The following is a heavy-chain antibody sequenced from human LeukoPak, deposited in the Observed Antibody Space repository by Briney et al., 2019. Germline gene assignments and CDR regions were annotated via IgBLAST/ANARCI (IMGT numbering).Heavy chain of an antibody. CDR3: ARGGFYGHPFEF. V-gene: IGHV4-39*07. CDR1: GGSISDSIYY. D-gene: IGHD3-10*01. J-gene: IGHJ4*02. Sequence: PSETLSLTCTVSGGSISDSIYYWGWIRQPPQKGLEWTGSVYYTGTTNYNPSLESRVTISVDSSKNQISLTLKFLTAADTAMYFCARGGFYGHPFEFGGQGTLVTVSA. CDR2: VYYTGTT.